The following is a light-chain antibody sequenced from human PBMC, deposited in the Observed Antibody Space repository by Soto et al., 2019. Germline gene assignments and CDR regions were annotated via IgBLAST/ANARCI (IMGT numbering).Light chain of an antibody. CDR1: QTVSSNF. J-gene: IGKJ1*01. V-gene: IGKV3-20*01. Sequence: IVLTQSPGTLSFSPGERGTLSCRASQTVSSNFLAWYQQKPGQAPRLLIYGASSRATGIPDRFSGSGSGTDFTLTISRLEPEDFAVYYCQQYGRSPTTFGQGTKVDIK. CDR2: GAS. CDR3: QQYGRSPTT.